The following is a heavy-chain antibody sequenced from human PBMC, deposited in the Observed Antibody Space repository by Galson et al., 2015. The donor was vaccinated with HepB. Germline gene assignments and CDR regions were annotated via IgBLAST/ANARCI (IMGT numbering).Heavy chain of an antibody. CDR2: INHSGST. Sequence: SETLSLTCTVSGGSISSSSYYWGWIRQPPGKGLEWIGEINHSGSTNYNPSLKSRVTISVDTSKNQFSLKLSSVTAADTAVYYCARGSLVRGKRRVWFDPWGQGTLVTVSS. D-gene: IGHD3-10*01. CDR1: GGSISSSSYY. CDR3: ARGSLVRGKRRVWFDP. J-gene: IGHJ5*02. V-gene: IGHV4-39*07.